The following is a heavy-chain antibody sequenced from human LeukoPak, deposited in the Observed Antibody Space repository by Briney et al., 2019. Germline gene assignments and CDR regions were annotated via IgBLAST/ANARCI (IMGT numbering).Heavy chain of an antibody. J-gene: IGHJ4*02. CDR3: ARTGSTVTMLYPFDH. V-gene: IGHV4-59*01. Sequence: SETLSLTCTVSGGSIRSSTWGWFRQPPGKGLDWIGYIYYSGSTNYNPSLKSRVSISVDTSKNQFSLKLSSVTAADTAVYYCARTGSTVTMLYPFDHWGQGTLVTVSS. CDR1: GGSIRSST. D-gene: IGHD4-17*01. CDR2: IYYSGST.